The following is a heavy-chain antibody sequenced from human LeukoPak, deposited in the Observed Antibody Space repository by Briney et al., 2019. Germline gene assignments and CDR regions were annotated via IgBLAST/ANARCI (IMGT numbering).Heavy chain of an antibody. D-gene: IGHD4-11*01. Sequence: PGGSLRLSCAASGFTFDDYAMHWVRQAPGKGLEWVSGISWNSGSIGYADSVKGRFTISRDNAKNSLYLQMNSLRAEDTAVYYCARAYRLYFDYWGQGTLVTVSS. CDR1: GFTFDDYA. CDR3: ARAYRLYFDY. J-gene: IGHJ4*02. CDR2: ISWNSGSI. V-gene: IGHV3-9*01.